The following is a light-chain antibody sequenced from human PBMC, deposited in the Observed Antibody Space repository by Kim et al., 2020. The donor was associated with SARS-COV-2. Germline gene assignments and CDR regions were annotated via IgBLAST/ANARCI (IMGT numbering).Light chain of an antibody. CDR1: QSVLYSPNNKNY. CDR2: WAS. CDR3: QQYYSIPRT. V-gene: IGKV4-1*01. Sequence: DIVMTQSPDSLPVSLGERATIDCKSSQSVLYSPNNKNYLAWYQQKPGQPPKLLIYWASTRESGVPDRFSGSGSGTDFTLTISSLQAEDVAVYYCQQYYSIPRTFGQGTKVDI. J-gene: IGKJ1*01.